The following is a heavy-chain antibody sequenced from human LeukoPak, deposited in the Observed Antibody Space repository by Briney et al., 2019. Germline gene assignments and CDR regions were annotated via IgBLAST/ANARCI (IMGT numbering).Heavy chain of an antibody. CDR1: GGSFSGYY. CDR3: ARGRGYYYGSGSYGY. Sequence: SETLSPTCAVHGGSFSGYYWSWIRQPPRKGLEWIGEINHSGSTNYNSSLKSRVTISVDTSKNQFSLKLSSVTAADTAVYYCARGRGYYYGSGSYGYWGQGTLVTVSS. CDR2: INHSGST. D-gene: IGHD3-10*01. J-gene: IGHJ4*02. V-gene: IGHV4-34*01.